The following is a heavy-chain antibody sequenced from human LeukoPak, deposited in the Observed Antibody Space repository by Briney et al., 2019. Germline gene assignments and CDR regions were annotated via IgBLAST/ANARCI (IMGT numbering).Heavy chain of an antibody. V-gene: IGHV3-30*02. J-gene: IGHJ3*02. CDR2: IRYDGSNK. D-gene: IGHD6-13*01. Sequence: GGSLRLSCAASGFNFNYYGMHWVRQAPGKGLEWVAFIRYDGSNKYYADSVKGRFTISRDNSENTLCMQMNSLRVEDTAVYYCAKGLHSSSWNDAFDIWGQGTTVTVSS. CDR1: GFNFNYYG. CDR3: AKGLHSSSWNDAFDI.